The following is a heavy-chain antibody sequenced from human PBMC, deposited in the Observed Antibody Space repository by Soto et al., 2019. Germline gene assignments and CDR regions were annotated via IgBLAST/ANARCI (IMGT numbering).Heavy chain of an antibody. V-gene: IGHV3-73*01. Sequence: SLRLSCAASGFSFSGSALHWVRQASGKGLEWVGRIRSKVNNYATAYAAAVKGRFTISRGDSKNTAYLQMNSLKTEDTAVYYCSRQSLSGSPKLDWFDPWGQGTLVTVSS. D-gene: IGHD2-15*01. J-gene: IGHJ5*02. CDR3: SRQSLSGSPKLDWFDP. CDR2: IRSKVNNYAT. CDR1: GFSFSGSA.